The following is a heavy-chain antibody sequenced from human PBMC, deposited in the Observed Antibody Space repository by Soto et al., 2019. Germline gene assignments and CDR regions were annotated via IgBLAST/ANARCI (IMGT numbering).Heavy chain of an antibody. CDR2: IYYSGDS. CDR1: GASVSSGDYY. Sequence: PSETLSLTCTVSGASVSSGDYYWSSIRQSPGKGLEWIGYIYYSGDSYYNPSLKGRLTISIDTSKNQFSLILNSVTVADTAIYYCVGTGTTDXYWGRGTLVTVSS. J-gene: IGHJ4*02. V-gene: IGHV4-30-4*01. D-gene: IGHD4-17*01. CDR3: VGTGTTDXY.